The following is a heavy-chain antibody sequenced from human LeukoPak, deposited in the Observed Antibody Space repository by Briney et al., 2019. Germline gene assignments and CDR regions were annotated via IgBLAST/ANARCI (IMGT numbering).Heavy chain of an antibody. CDR3: ARDSALAKYYYDSSGYYYPTY. J-gene: IGHJ4*02. CDR2: IILIFGTA. CDR1: GYTFNTYG. Sequence: SVKVSCKASGYTFNTYGITWVRQAPGQGLEWMGGIILIFGTANYAQKFQGRVTITADESTSTAYVELSSLRSEDTAVYYCARDSALAKYYYDSSGYYYPTYWGQGTLVTVSS. D-gene: IGHD3-22*01. V-gene: IGHV1-69*13.